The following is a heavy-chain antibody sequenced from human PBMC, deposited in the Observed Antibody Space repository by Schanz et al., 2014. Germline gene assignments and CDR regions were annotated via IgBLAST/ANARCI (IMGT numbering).Heavy chain of an antibody. J-gene: IGHJ3*02. Sequence: EVQLLESGGGLVQPGGSLRLSCAASGFTFSGFWMTWVRQAPGKGLEWVSVIGVDGTTTYYADSVKGRFTISRDNSKNTLYLQMNSLRAEDTAVYYCAKGRFGELSAFDIWGQGTMVTVSS. CDR1: GFTFSGFW. V-gene: IGHV3-23*01. D-gene: IGHD3-10*01. CDR2: IGVDGTTT. CDR3: AKGRFGELSAFDI.